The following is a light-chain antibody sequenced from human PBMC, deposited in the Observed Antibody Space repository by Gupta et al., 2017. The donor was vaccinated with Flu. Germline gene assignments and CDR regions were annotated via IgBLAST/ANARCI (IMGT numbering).Light chain of an antibody. CDR3: QQRRNWPPIT. J-gene: IGKJ5*01. V-gene: IGKV3-11*01. CDR1: QSVTNS. Sequence: EIVLTQSPATLSLSPGERASLSCRASQSVTNSLAWYQQKPGQAPRLLIYDASNRATGVPARFSGSGSGTDFTLTISSLETEDFAVYYCQQRRNWPPITFGQGTRLEIK. CDR2: DAS.